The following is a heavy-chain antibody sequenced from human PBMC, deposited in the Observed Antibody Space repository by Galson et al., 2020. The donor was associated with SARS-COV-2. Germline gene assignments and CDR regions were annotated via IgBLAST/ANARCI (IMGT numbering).Heavy chain of an antibody. V-gene: IGHV3-30*18. J-gene: IGHJ6*02. CDR2: ISYDGGNK. D-gene: IGHD2-8*02. Sequence: PGGSLRLSCAASGFTFSSYGMLWVRQAPGKGLEWVAVISYDGGNKYYADSVKGRFTISRDNSKNTLYLQMNSLRAEDTAVYYCAKDVGTGYETGGADYYFGINVWGQGTTVAVSS. CDR3: AKDVGTGYETGGADYYFGINV. CDR1: GFTFSSYG.